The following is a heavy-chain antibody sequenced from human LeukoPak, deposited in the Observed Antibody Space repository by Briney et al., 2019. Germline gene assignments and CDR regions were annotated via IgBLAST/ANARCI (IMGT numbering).Heavy chain of an antibody. CDR2: INEDGSQK. Sequence: PGGSLRLSCAASGFIFSRYWMSWVRQAPGKGLEWVANINEDGSQKYYVDSVKGRFTISRDNAKNSLYLQMNSLRAEDTAVYYCAELGITMIGGVWGKGTTVTISS. J-gene: IGHJ6*04. D-gene: IGHD3-10*02. CDR1: GFIFSRYW. CDR3: AELGITMIGGV. V-gene: IGHV3-7*01.